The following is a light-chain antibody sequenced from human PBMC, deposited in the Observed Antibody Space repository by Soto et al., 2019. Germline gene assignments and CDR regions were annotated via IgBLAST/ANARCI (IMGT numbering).Light chain of an antibody. CDR1: QSVSSSY. J-gene: IGKJ1*01. CDR3: QQYGSSPWT. Sequence: EIVLTQSPGTLSLSPGERATLSCRASQSVSSSYLAWYQQKPGQAPSLLIYGASSRATGIPDRFSGSGSGTDFTLTISRLEPEDFAVYYCQQYGSSPWTFGLGTKVEIK. CDR2: GAS. V-gene: IGKV3-20*01.